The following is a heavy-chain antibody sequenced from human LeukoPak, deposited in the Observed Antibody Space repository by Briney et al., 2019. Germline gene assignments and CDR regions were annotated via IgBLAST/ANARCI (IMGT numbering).Heavy chain of an antibody. CDR1: GGSISSSSYY. CDR2: IYYSGST. Sequence: TASETLSLTCTVSGGSISSSSYYWSWIRQPPGKGLEWIGYIYYSGSTNYNPSLKSRVTISVDTSKNQFSLKLSSVTAADTAVYYCARHSREYSSGKERFDYWGQGTLVTVSS. J-gene: IGHJ4*02. CDR3: ARHSREYSSGKERFDY. V-gene: IGHV4-61*05. D-gene: IGHD6-25*01.